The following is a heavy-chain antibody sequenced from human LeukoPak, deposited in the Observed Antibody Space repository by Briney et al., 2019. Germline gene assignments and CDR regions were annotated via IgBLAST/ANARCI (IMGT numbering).Heavy chain of an antibody. V-gene: IGHV1-69*06. CDR2: IIPIFGTA. CDR3: ARDPAMATPEAYYYMDV. D-gene: IGHD5-18*01. Sequence: GASVKVSCKASGGTFSSYAISWVRQAPGQGLEWMGRIIPIFGTANYAQKFQGRVTMTEDTSTDTAYMELSSLRSEDTAVYYCARDPAMATPEAYYYMDVWGKGTTVTVSS. CDR1: GGTFSSYA. J-gene: IGHJ6*03.